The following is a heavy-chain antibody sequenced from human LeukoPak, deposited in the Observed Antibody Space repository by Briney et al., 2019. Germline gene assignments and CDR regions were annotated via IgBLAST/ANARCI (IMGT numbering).Heavy chain of an antibody. CDR2: IYPGDSDT. D-gene: IGHD3-10*01. CDR3: ARPRAGSGSYYYFDY. J-gene: IGHJ4*02. V-gene: IGHV5-51*01. CDR1: GSSFTSYW. Sequence: GQPLQISSKGSGSSFTSYWIGWVRQMPGKGLGWMGIIYPGDSDTRYSPSFQGQVTISADKSISTAYLQWSSLKASDTAMYYCARPRAGSGSYYYFDYWGQGTLVTVSS.